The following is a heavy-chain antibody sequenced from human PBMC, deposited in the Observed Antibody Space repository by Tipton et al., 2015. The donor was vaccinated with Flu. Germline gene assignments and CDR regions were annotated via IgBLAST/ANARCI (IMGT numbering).Heavy chain of an antibody. CDR3: ARSRGLVVVVAATQRGANWFDP. Sequence: QLVQSGGGLVQPGGSLRLSCAASGFTFSSYEMNWVRQAPGKGLEWVSYISSSGSTINYADSVKGRFTISRDNAKNSLYLQMNSLRAEDTAVYYCARSRGLVVVVAATQRGANWFDPWGQGTLVTVSS. D-gene: IGHD2-15*01. CDR2: ISSSGSTI. V-gene: IGHV3-48*03. CDR1: GFTFSSYE. J-gene: IGHJ5*02.